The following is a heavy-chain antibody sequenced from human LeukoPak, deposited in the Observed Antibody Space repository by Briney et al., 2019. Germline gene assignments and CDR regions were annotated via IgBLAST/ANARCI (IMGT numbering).Heavy chain of an antibody. CDR3: FTPMGTHTRDAFDI. CDR1: GFTFSNYA. CDR2: ISGPGSST. D-gene: IGHD7-27*01. Sequence: PGGSLRLSCAASGFTFSNYAMSWVRQAPGKGLEWVSTISGPGSSTYSADSVKGRFTISRDNSKNSLYLQMNSLRAEDTAVYYCFTPMGTHTRDAFDIWGQGTMVTVSS. V-gene: IGHV3-23*01. J-gene: IGHJ3*02.